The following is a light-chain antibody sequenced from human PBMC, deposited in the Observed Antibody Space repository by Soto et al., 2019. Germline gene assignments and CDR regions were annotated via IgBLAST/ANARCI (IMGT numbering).Light chain of an antibody. Sequence: ETVLTQSPGTLSLSPGERATVSCRASQSVGGSSLAWYQQRPGQAPRLLIYGASSRATGIPDRFSGSGSGTDFTLTISRLEPEDFAVYYCQESPRTFGQGTKVDIK. CDR3: QESPRT. V-gene: IGKV3-20*01. CDR2: GAS. CDR1: QSVGGSS. J-gene: IGKJ1*01.